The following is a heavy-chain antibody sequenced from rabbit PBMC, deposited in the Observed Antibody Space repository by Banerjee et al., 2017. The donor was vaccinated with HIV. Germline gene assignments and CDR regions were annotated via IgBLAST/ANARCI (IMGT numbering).Heavy chain of an antibody. D-gene: IGHD4-1*01. CDR1: GFSFSGYY. CDR2: IYSRSGIT. J-gene: IGHJ4*01. Sequence: QEQLVESGGGLVKPEGSLKLSCTASGFSFSGYYMCWVRQAPGKGLEWIACIYSRSGITAYASWAKGRFTISKTSSTTVTLQMTSLTAADTATYFCARALTNDNLWGPGTLVTVS. CDR3: ARALTNDNL. V-gene: IGHV1S45*01.